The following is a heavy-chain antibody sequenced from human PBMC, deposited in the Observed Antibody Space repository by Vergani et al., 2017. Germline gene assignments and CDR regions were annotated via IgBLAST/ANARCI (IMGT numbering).Heavy chain of an antibody. CDR1: GYTFTSYY. J-gene: IGHJ6*02. CDR2: INPSGGST. Sequence: VQLVESGAEVKKPGASVKVSCKASGYTFTSYYMHWVRQAPGQGLEWMGIINPSGGSTSYAQKFQGRVTMTRDTSTSTVYMELSSLRSEDTAVYYCARGRYYDSSGYFARYYYYGMDVWGQGTTVTVSS. D-gene: IGHD3-22*01. CDR3: ARGRYYDSSGYFARYYYYGMDV. V-gene: IGHV1-46*01.